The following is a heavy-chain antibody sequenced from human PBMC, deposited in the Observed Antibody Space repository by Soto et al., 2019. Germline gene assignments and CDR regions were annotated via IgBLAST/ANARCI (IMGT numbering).Heavy chain of an antibody. Sequence: SETLSLTCTVSGGSIRSGDNYWSCIRQTPGKGLEWIGYIYYRGSTYYNQSLKSRVTISVDTSMNQFSLTLTSVTAADTAVYYCARDPARGGGSYLGYFDYWGQGTPVTVS. D-gene: IGHD1-26*01. V-gene: IGHV4-30-4*01. CDR2: IYYRGST. CDR3: ARDPARGGGSYLGYFDY. J-gene: IGHJ4*02. CDR1: GGSIRSGDNY.